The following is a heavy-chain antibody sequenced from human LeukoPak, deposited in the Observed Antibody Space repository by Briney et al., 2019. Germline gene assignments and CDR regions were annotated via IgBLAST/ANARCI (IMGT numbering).Heavy chain of an antibody. J-gene: IGHJ4*02. CDR3: ARGRPNWNYFDY. V-gene: IGHV4-59*01. D-gene: IGHD1-1*01. Sequence: PSETLSLTCTVSGGSISSYYWSWIRQPPGKGLEWIGYIYYSGSTNYNPSLKSRVTISVDTSKNQFSLKLSSVTAADTAVYYCARGRPNWNYFDYWGQGTLVTVSS. CDR2: IYYSGST. CDR1: GGSISSYY.